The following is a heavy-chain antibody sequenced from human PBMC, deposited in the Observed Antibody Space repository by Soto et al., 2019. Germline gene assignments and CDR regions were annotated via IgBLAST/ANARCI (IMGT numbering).Heavy chain of an antibody. D-gene: IGHD3-3*01. CDR3: ARDERSPIFGVVIGMDV. V-gene: IGHV6-1*01. Sequence: SQTLSLTCAISGDSVSSISAAWNWIRQSPSRGLEWLGRTYYRSKWYNDYAVSVKSRITINPDTSKNQFSLQLNSVTPEDTAVYYCARDERSPIFGVVIGMDVWGQGTTVTVSS. J-gene: IGHJ6*02. CDR1: GDSVSSISAA. CDR2: TYYRSKWYN.